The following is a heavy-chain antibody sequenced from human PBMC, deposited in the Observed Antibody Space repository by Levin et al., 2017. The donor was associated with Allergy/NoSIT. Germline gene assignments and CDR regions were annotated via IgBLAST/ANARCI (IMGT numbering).Heavy chain of an antibody. D-gene: IGHD5-18*01. Sequence: ETLSLTCTVSGGSISSYYWSWIRQPPGKGLEWIGYIYYSGSTNYNPSLKSRVTISVDTSKNQFSLKLSSVTAADTAVYYCARVVDTAMVDYWGQGTLVTVSS. CDR2: IYYSGST. CDR3: ARVVDTAMVDY. CDR1: GGSISSYY. V-gene: IGHV4-59*01. J-gene: IGHJ4*02.